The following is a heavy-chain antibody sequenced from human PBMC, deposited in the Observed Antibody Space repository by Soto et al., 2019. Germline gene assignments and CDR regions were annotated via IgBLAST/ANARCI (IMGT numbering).Heavy chain of an antibody. J-gene: IGHJ4*01. CDR2: LSGGTGHT. V-gene: IGHV1-3*01. Sequence: QVPLVQSGAEVRKPGASVKVSCKASGYTFTKQNMHWVRQAPGQRLEWMGWLSGGTGHTQYSQKLQGRVTLTGDTSASIPYMELSSLTSEDTAVYYCATYDYGLNGYWGQGTLVTVSS. D-gene: IGHD3-16*01. CDR1: GYTFTKQN. CDR3: ATYDYGLNGY.